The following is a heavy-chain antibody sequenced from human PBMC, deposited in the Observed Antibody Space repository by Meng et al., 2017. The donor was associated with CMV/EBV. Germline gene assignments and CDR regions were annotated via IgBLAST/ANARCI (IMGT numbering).Heavy chain of an antibody. CDR2: ISWNSGSI. D-gene: IGHD6-6*01. CDR1: GFTFDDYA. V-gene: IGHV3-9*01. CDR3: AKGTISLTRRGVPYSSSSSRSSNYYYYGMDV. Sequence: SLKISCAASGFTFDDYAMHWVRQVPGKGLEWVSGISWNSGSIGYADSVKGRFTISRDNSKNTLYLQMNSLRAEDTAVYYCAKGTISLTRRGVPYSSSSSRSSNYYYYGMDVWGQGTTVTVSS. J-gene: IGHJ6*02.